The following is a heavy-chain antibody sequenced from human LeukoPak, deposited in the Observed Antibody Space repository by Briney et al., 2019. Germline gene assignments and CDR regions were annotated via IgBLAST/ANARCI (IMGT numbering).Heavy chain of an antibody. CDR1: GFTFSSPG. Sequence: PGGTLRLSCAASGFTFSSPGMSWVRQTPAKGLEWVSGISGAGDSTYYADPVKGRFTISRDNSKNTLYLQMNSLRGEDTAVYYCAKDSILTMVRGVYFDYWGQGTLVTVSS. CDR3: AKDSILTMVRGVYFDY. J-gene: IGHJ4*02. D-gene: IGHD3-10*01. V-gene: IGHV3-23*01. CDR2: ISGAGDST.